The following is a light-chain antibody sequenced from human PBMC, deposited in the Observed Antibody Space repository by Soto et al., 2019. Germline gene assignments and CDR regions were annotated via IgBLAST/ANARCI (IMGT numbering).Light chain of an antibody. CDR1: QSVSSSY. V-gene: IGKV3-20*01. Sequence: EIVLTQSPGTLSLSPGERATLSCRASQSVSSSYLSWYQQKPGQAPRLLIYGASSRATGIPDMFSGSGSGTDFTLTISRLDAEDFAVYYCQRYGSSPPITFGPGTKVDIK. J-gene: IGKJ3*01. CDR2: GAS. CDR3: QRYGSSPPIT.